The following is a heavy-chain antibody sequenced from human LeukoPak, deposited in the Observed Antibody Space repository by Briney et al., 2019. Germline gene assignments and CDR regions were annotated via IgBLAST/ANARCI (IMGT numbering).Heavy chain of an antibody. CDR2: IYYSGST. V-gene: IGHV4-59*08. CDR3: ARHFTGSSWFKDAFDI. D-gene: IGHD6-13*01. CDR1: GGSISSYY. J-gene: IGHJ3*02. Sequence: SETLSLTCTVSGGSISSYYWSWIRQPPGKGLERIGYIYYSGSTNYNPSLKSRVTISVDTSKNQFSLKLSSVTAADTAVYCCARHFTGSSWFKDAFDIWGQGTMVTVSS.